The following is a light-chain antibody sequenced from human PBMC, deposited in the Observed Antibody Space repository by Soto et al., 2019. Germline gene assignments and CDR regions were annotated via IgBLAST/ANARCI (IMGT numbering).Light chain of an antibody. CDR3: QQSYSTTIT. Sequence: EIVLTQSPGTLSLSPGERATLSCRASQSIDNNYLAWYQQKPGQAPRLLIYGASNRATGIPDRFSGSGSGTDFTLTISSLQPEDFATYYCQQSYSTTITFGQGTRLEIK. V-gene: IGKV3-20*01. J-gene: IGKJ5*01. CDR1: QSIDNNY. CDR2: GAS.